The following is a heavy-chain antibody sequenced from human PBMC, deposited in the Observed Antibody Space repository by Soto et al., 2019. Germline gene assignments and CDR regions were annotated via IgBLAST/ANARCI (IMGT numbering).Heavy chain of an antibody. V-gene: IGHV4-38-2*02. CDR2: IYHSGST. Sequence: SETLSLTCAVSGYSISSGYYWGWIRQPPGKGLEWIGSIYHSGSTYYNPSLKSRVTISVETSKNQFSLKLSSVTAADTAVYYCAGDRSVWGSYRYNWFDPWGQGTLVTVSS. CDR3: AGDRSVWGSYRYNWFDP. J-gene: IGHJ5*02. D-gene: IGHD3-16*02. CDR1: GYSISSGYY.